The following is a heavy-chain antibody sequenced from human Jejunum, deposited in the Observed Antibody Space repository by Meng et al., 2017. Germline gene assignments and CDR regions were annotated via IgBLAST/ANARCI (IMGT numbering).Heavy chain of an antibody. V-gene: IGHV4-38-2*02. CDR1: GYSISSDHY. CDR2: IFHTGKT. CDR3: ATLGEFHYDNSGLDY. J-gene: IGHJ4*02. D-gene: IGHD3-22*01. Sequence: SETLSLTCTVSGYSISSDHYWGWIRQPPGKGLEWIGSIFHTGKTDYNPCLKSRVTISVDASKNQFSLKLSSVTAADTAVYYCATLGEFHYDNSGLDYWGPGTLVTVSS.